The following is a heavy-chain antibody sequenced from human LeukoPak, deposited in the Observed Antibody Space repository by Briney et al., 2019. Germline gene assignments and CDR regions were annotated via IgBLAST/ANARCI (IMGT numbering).Heavy chain of an antibody. Sequence: GASVKVSCKASGYTFTSYGISWVRQAPGQGLEWMGWISAYNGNTNYAQKLQGRVTMTTDTSTSTAYMELRSLRSDDTAVYYCARDSVSMITFGGVIPHPFDYWGQGTLVTVSS. CDR1: GYTFTSYG. D-gene: IGHD3-16*02. CDR2: ISAYNGNT. J-gene: IGHJ4*02. CDR3: ARDSVSMITFGGVIPHPFDY. V-gene: IGHV1-18*01.